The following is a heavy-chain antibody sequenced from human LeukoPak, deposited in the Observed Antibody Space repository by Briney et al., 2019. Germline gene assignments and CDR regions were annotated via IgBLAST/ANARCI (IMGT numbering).Heavy chain of an antibody. CDR2: IYYSGST. CDR3: ARAPYYYDSSGYPDAFDI. D-gene: IGHD3-22*01. CDR1: GGSISSYY. Sequence: SETLSLTCTVSGGSISSYYWSWIRQPPGKGLEWIGYIYYSGSTNYNPSLKNRVTISVDTSKNQFSLKLSSVTAADTAVYYCARAPYYYDSSGYPDAFDIWGQGTMVTVSS. J-gene: IGHJ3*02. V-gene: IGHV4-59*08.